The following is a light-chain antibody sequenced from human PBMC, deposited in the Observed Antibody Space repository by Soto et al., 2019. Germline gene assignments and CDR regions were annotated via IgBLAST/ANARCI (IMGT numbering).Light chain of an antibody. Sequence: QPVLTQSPSASASLGASVKLTCTLSSGHNTYSIAWHQQQPEKGPRFLMKLKSDGSHSRGDGIPDRFSGSSSWAERYLTISSLQSEDEADYYCQTWATGIQVFGGGTKLTVL. CDR1: SGHNTYS. V-gene: IGLV4-69*01. J-gene: IGLJ2*01. CDR2: LKSDGSH. CDR3: QTWATGIQV.